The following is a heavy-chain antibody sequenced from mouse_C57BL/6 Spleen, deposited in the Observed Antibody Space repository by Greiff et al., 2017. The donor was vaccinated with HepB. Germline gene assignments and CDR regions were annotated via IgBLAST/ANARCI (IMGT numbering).Heavy chain of an antibody. CDR3: ARRMSGSSYTMVY. CDR2: IYPGDGAT. CDR1: GYPFSSYL. V-gene: IGHV1-80*01. J-gene: IGHJ4*01. D-gene: IGHD1-1*01. Sequence: VQLQQSGAELVKPGASVKISCKASGYPFSSYLMNWVKQSPGKGLEWLGVIYPGDGATSYNGKFKGKATLTADQSSSTAYMQLSSLTSEDSAVYCCARRMSGSSYTMVYWSGGTSGTVSS.